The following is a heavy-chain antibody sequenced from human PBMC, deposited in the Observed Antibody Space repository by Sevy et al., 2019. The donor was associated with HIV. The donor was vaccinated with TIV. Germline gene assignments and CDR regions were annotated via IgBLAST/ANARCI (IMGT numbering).Heavy chain of an antibody. CDR1: GFTFSSYA. Sequence: GGSLRLSCAASGFTFSSYAMSWVRQAPGKGLEWVSAISGSGGSTYYADSGKGRFTISRDNSKNTLYLQMKSLRAEDTAVYYCEKPAIFGSNFDPWGQGTLVTVSS. CDR3: EKPAIFGSNFDP. D-gene: IGHD2-8*01. V-gene: IGHV3-23*01. CDR2: ISGSGGST. J-gene: IGHJ5*02.